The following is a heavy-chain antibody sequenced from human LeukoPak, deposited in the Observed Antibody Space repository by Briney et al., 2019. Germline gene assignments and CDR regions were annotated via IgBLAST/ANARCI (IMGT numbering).Heavy chain of an antibody. CDR1: GVSVSSGSYY. CDR2: IYYSGST. CDR3: AGNSSGWPKVDY. D-gene: IGHD6-19*01. Sequence: PSETLSLTCTVSGVSVSSGSYYWSWIRQPPGKGLEWIGYIYYSGSTNYNPSLKSRVTISVDTSKNQFSLKLSSVTAADTAVYYCAGNSSGWPKVDYWGQGTLVTVSS. J-gene: IGHJ4*02. V-gene: IGHV4-61*01.